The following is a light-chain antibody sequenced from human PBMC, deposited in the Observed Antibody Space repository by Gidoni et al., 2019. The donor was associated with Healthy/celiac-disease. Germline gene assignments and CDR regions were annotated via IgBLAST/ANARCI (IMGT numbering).Light chain of an antibody. Sequence: SYVLTQPPSVSVAPGQTARITCGGNNLGSKSVHWYQQKPGQAPVLVVYDESDRPSGIPERCSGSNSGNTATLTISRVEAGDEADYYCQVWDSSSDHVVFGGGTKLTVL. CDR2: DES. J-gene: IGLJ2*01. V-gene: IGLV3-21*02. CDR3: QVWDSSSDHVV. CDR1: NLGSKS.